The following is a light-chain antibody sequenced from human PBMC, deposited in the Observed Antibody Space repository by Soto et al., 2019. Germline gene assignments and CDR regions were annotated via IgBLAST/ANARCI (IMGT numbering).Light chain of an antibody. J-gene: IGKJ2*01. CDR3: QQYNSYPYT. CDR1: QSVSGW. V-gene: IGKV1-5*03. Sequence: DIQMTQSPSTLPASVGDRVTITCRASQSVSGWLAWYQQKAGKAPKLLIYKASTLETAAPSRFSGSGSGTEFTLTISSLQPDDSATYYCQQYNSYPYTFGQVTKLEIK. CDR2: KAS.